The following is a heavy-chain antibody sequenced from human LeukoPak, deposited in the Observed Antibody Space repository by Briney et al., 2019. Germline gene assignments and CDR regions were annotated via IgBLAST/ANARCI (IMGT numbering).Heavy chain of an antibody. J-gene: IGHJ5*02. D-gene: IGHD4-17*01. CDR2: IYYSGST. Sequence: SETLSLTCTLSGGSISSYYWSWLRQPPGKGLEGIGYIYYSGSTNYNPSLKSRVDISADTSKKQFSLKLSSVTAADTAVYYCARCNQDGDYGVWFDPWGQGTLVTVSS. V-gene: IGHV4-59*01. CDR3: ARCNQDGDYGVWFDP. CDR1: GGSISSYY.